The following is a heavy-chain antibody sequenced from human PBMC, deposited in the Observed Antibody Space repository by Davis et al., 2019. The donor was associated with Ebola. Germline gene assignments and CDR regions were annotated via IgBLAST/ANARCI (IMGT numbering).Heavy chain of an antibody. V-gene: IGHV3-30*18. Sequence: GESLKISCAASGFTFSSYGMHWVRQAPGKGLEWVAVISYDGSNKYYADSVKGRFTISRDNSKNTLYLQMNSLRAEDTAVYYCAKRLPTAIVWFDLWGQGTLVTVSS. D-gene: IGHD2-2*01. CDR1: GFTFSSYG. CDR3: AKRLPTAIVWFDL. CDR2: ISYDGSNK. J-gene: IGHJ5*02.